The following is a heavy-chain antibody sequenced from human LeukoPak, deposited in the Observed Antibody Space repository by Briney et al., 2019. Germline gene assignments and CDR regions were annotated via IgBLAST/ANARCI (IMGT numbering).Heavy chain of an antibody. CDR2: IIPILGIA. CDR3: ASGSGSYWAGGAFDI. J-gene: IGHJ3*02. V-gene: IGHV1-69*04. D-gene: IGHD1-26*01. Sequence: GSSVKVSCKATGVTFSSYAISWVRQAPGQGLEWRGRIIPILGIATSAQKFQGRVTITADKSTSTAYMELSSLRSEDTAVYYCASGSGSYWAGGAFDIWGQGTMVTVSS. CDR1: GVTFSSYA.